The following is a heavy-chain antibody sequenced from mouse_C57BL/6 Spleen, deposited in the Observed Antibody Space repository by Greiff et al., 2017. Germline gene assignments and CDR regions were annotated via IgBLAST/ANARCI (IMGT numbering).Heavy chain of an antibody. J-gene: IGHJ3*01. CDR1: GYTFTSYT. CDR2: INPSSGYT. CDR3: ARTVEGFAY. D-gene: IGHD1-1*01. V-gene: IGHV1-4*01. Sequence: QVHVKQSGAELARPGASVKMSCKASGYTFTSYTMHWVKQRPGQGLEWIGYINPSSGYTKYNQKFKDKATLTADKSSSTAYMQLSSLTSEDSAVYYCARTVEGFAYWGQGTLVTVSA.